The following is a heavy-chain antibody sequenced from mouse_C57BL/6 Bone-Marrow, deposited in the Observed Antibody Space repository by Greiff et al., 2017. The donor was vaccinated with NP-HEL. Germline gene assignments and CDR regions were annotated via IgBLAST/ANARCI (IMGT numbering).Heavy chain of an antibody. CDR3: AREGFYDYDRTWFAY. Sequence: VQLQQSGPELVKPGASVKISCKASGYSFTDYNMNWVKQSNGKSLEWIGVINPNYGTTSYNQKFKGKATLTVDQSSSTAYMQLNSLTSEDSAVYYCAREGFYDYDRTWFAYWGQGTLVTVSA. D-gene: IGHD2-4*01. CDR1: GYSFTDYN. J-gene: IGHJ3*01. V-gene: IGHV1-39*01. CDR2: INPNYGTT.